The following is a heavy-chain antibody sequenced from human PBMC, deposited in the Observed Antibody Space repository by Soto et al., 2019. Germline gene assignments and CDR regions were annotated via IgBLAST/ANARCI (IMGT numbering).Heavy chain of an antibody. Sequence: EVQLVESGGGLVQPGGSLRLSCAASGFTVSSNYMSWVRQAPGKGLEWGSVIYSGGSTYYADSVKGRFTISRHNSKNTLYLQMNSLRAEDTAVYYCARAQKGISYYFDYWGQGTLVTVSS. V-gene: IGHV3-53*04. CDR2: IYSGGST. J-gene: IGHJ4*02. CDR1: GFTVSSNY. D-gene: IGHD3-10*01. CDR3: ARAQKGISYYFDY.